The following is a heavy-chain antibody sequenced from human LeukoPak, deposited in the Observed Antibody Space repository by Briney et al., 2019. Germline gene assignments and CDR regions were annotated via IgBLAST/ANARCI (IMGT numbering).Heavy chain of an antibody. CDR2: INPNSGDT. J-gene: IGHJ6*02. Sequence: ASVKVSCKASGYTFTAYYMHWVRQAPGQGLEWMGRINPNSGDTNYAQKFQGWVTMTRDTSISTAYMELSRLRSDDTAVYYCARGRSYGMDVWGQGTTVTVSS. V-gene: IGHV1-2*04. CDR1: GYTFTAYY. CDR3: ARGRSYGMDV.